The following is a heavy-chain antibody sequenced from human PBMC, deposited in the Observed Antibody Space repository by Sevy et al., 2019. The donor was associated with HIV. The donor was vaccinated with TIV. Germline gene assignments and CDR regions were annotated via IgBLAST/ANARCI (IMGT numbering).Heavy chain of an antibody. J-gene: IGHJ4*02. Sequence: GGSLRLSCAASGFTFSNAWMSWVRQAPGKGLEWVGRIKSKTDGGTTDYAAPVKGRFTISRDDSKNTLYLQMNSLKTEDTAVYYCTPHLGYCSGGSCYYFLGWGQGTLVTVSS. CDR1: GFTFSNAW. D-gene: IGHD2-15*01. CDR3: TPHLGYCSGGSCYYFLG. V-gene: IGHV3-15*01. CDR2: IKSKTDGGTT.